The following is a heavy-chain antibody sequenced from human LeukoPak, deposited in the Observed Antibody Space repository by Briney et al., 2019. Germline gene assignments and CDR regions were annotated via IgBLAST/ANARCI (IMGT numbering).Heavy chain of an antibody. CDR1: GGSISSSSYY. J-gene: IGHJ5*02. D-gene: IGHD6-19*01. Sequence: SETLSLTCTVSGGSISSSSYYWGWIRQPPGKGLEWIGSIYYSGSTYYNPSLKSRVTISVDTSKNQFSLKLSSVTAADTAVYYCARFGGSSGWYSSVGWFDPWGQGTLVTVSS. CDR2: IYYSGST. CDR3: ARFGGSSGWYSSVGWFDP. V-gene: IGHV4-39*07.